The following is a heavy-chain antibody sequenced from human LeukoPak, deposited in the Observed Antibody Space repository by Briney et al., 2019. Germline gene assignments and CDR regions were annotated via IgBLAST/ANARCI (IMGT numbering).Heavy chain of an antibody. Sequence: PSETLSLTCTVSGGSISSSSYYWGWNRQPPGKGLEWIGSIYYSGSTYYNPSLKSRVTISVDTSKNQFSLKLSSVTAADTAVYYCARVLIVVAATRRGLGFDYWGQGTLVTVSS. CDR2: IYYSGST. D-gene: IGHD2-15*01. CDR3: ARVLIVVAATRRGLGFDY. J-gene: IGHJ4*02. V-gene: IGHV4-39*07. CDR1: GGSISSSSYY.